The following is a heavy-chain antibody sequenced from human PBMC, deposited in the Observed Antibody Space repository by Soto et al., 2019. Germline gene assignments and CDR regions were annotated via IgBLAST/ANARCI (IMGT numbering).Heavy chain of an antibody. CDR2: IRNKANNYAT. Sequence: EMQLVESGGGLVQPGGSLRLSCATSGFTFSTSAMHWVRQVSGKGLEWIARIRNKANNYATTYAPSVKGRFTISRDDSENTVYLHMNSLKIEDTAIYYCAKQIYGGNSWGQGTLVTFSA. CDR3: AKQIYGGNS. D-gene: IGHD2-21*02. CDR1: GFTFSTSA. J-gene: IGHJ4*02. V-gene: IGHV3-73*02.